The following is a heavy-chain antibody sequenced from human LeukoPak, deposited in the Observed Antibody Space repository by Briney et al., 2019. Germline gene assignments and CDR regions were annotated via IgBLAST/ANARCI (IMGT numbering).Heavy chain of an antibody. CDR1: GYSFTSYW. Sequence: RGESLKISCKGSGYSFTSYWIGWVRQMPGKGLEWMGIIYPGDSDTKYSPPFQGQVTISADKSISTAYLQWSSLKASDTAMYYCASTGDSSDYFYFTAFNIWGQGTMTVSS. J-gene: IGHJ3*02. CDR3: ASTGDSSDYFYFTAFNI. CDR2: IYPGDSDT. D-gene: IGHD3-22*01. V-gene: IGHV5-51*01.